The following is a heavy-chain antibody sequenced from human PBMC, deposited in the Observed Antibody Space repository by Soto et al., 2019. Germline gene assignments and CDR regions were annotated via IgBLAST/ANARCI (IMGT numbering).Heavy chain of an antibody. J-gene: IGHJ4*02. V-gene: IGHV4-4*07. D-gene: IGHD6-13*01. Sequence: QVQLQESGPGLVQPSETLSLTCTVSNVSISTYYWTWIRQPAGKGLEWIGRMSTSGGSNYNPSLKGRVTMSVATSKNQVSLNLNSVTAADTAVYYCARENILLAASGKRDFDYWGQGTLVTVSS. CDR3: ARENILLAASGKRDFDY. CDR1: NVSISTYY. CDR2: MSTSGGS.